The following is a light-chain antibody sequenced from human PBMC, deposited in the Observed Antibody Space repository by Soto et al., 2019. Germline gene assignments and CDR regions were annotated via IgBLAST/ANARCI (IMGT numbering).Light chain of an antibody. CDR1: SSDVGGYNY. J-gene: IGLJ3*02. V-gene: IGLV2-14*01. CDR2: EVN. CDR3: SSYTSSGTWV. Sequence: QSALTQPPSASGSPGQSVTISCTGTSSDVGGYNYVSWYQQHPGKAPKLMISEVNNRPSGVSSRFSGSRSGNTASLTISGVQAEDEAAYYCSSYTSSGTWVFGGGTKVTVL.